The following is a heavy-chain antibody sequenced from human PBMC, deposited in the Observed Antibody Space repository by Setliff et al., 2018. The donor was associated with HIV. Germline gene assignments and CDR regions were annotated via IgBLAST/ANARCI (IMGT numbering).Heavy chain of an antibody. CDR2: IHYDGSNK. V-gene: IGHV3-30*02. CDR3: ARFPHEREPKT. CDR1: GFNFRSYG. Sequence: GGSLRLSCAASGFNFRSYGMHWVRQAPGKGLEWVAFIHYDGSNKYYADSVKGRFTVSRDTAKTQLSLRLTSLSAADTAVYYCARFPHEREPKTWGQGTLVTVSS. J-gene: IGHJ1*01. D-gene: IGHD1-1*01.